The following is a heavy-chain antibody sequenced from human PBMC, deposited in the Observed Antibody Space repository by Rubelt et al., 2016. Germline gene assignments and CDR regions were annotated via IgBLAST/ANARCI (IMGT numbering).Heavy chain of an antibody. CDR2: INAGNGNT. CDR3: ARAQRIRLLMVYAPTFDY. V-gene: IGHV1-3*01. D-gene: IGHD2-8*01. CDR1: GYTFTSYA. Sequence: QVQLVQSGAEVKKPGASVKVSCKASGYTFTSYAMHWVRQAPGQRLEWMGWINAGNGNTKYSKKFQGRGTITRNTSASTAYMELSSLRSEDTAVYYCARAQRIRLLMVYAPTFDYWGQGTLVTVSS. J-gene: IGHJ4*02.